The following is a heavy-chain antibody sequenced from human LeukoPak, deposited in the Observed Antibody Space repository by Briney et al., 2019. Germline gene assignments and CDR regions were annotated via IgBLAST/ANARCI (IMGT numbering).Heavy chain of an antibody. J-gene: IGHJ4*02. V-gene: IGHV1-69*05. Sequence: ASVKVSCKASGGTSSSYAISWVRQAPGQGLEWMGGIIPIFGTANYAQKFQGRVTITTDESTSTAYMELSSLRSEDTAVYYCARDLAVAGIFDYWGQGTLVTVSS. CDR3: ARDLAVAGIFDY. D-gene: IGHD6-19*01. CDR2: IIPIFGTA. CDR1: GGTSSSYA.